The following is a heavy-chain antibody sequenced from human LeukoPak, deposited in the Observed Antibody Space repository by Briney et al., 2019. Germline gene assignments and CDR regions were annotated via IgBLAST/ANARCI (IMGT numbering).Heavy chain of an antibody. CDR3: ARGRGRWLGGDWFDP. V-gene: IGHV3-21*01. CDR1: GFTFSSYS. J-gene: IGHJ5*02. D-gene: IGHD6-19*01. CDR2: ISSSSSYI. Sequence: GGSLRLSCAASGFTFSSYSMNWVRQAPGKGLEWVSSISSSSSYIYYADSVKGRFTISRDNAKNSLYLQMDSLRAEDTAVYCCARGRGRWLGGDWFDPWGQGTLVTVSS.